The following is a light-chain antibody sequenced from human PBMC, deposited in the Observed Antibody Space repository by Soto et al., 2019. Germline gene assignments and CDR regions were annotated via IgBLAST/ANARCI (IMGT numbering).Light chain of an antibody. J-gene: IGKJ4*01. Sequence: DIQMTQSPSTLSASVGDRVTITCRASQSISSWLAWYQQKPGKAPKLLIYKASSLESGVPSRFSRSGSGTEFTLTISSLQPDDFATYYCQQYNSYPPLTFGGGTKVEIK. CDR1: QSISSW. CDR2: KAS. CDR3: QQYNSYPPLT. V-gene: IGKV1-5*03.